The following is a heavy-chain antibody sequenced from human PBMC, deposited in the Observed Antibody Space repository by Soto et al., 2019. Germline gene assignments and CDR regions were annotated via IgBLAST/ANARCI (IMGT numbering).Heavy chain of an antibody. V-gene: IGHV4-30-2*01. D-gene: IGHD3-10*01. CDR2: VYHSGST. Sequence: QLQLQESGSGLVKPSQTLSLTCAVSGGSISSGGDSWSWIRQPPGKGLEWIGYVYHSGSTYYNPSLESRVTISVDRSKNQFSLKLSSVTAADTAVYYCARAIGWFGELLGGYYFDYWGQGTLVTVSS. CDR1: GGSISSGGDS. CDR3: ARAIGWFGELLGGYYFDY. J-gene: IGHJ4*02.